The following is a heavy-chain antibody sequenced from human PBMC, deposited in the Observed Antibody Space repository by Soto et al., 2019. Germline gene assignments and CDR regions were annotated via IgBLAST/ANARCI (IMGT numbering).Heavy chain of an antibody. D-gene: IGHD3-16*01. CDR3: ARFSPNGGPWFDP. V-gene: IGHV1-18*04. Sequence: ASVKVSCKASGYTFTSYGISWARQAPGQGLEWMGWISAYNGNTNYAQKLQGRVTMTTDTSTSTAYMELRSLRPDDTAVYYCARFSPNGGPWFDPWGQGTLVTVSS. CDR2: ISAYNGNT. J-gene: IGHJ5*02. CDR1: GYTFTSYG.